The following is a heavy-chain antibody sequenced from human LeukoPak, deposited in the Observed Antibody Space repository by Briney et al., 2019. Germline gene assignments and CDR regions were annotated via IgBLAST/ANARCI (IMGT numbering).Heavy chain of an antibody. D-gene: IGHD3-10*01. CDR3: SREGPSGSYYSAYDGMDV. CDR1: RGSISSYY. J-gene: IGHJ6*02. CDR2: IYYSGST. Sequence: PSETLSLTCTVSRGSISSYYWSWIRQPPGEGLEWIGYIYYSGSTNYNPSLKSRVTMSVDTSKNQFSLELTSVTAADTAVYYCSREGPSGSYYSAYDGMDVWGQGTTVTVSS. V-gene: IGHV4-59*01.